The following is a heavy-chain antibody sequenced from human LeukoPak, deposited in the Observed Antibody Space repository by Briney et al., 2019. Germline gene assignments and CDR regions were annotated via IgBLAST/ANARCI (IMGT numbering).Heavy chain of an antibody. D-gene: IGHD6-13*01. J-gene: IGHJ4*02. CDR3: ARDRHGYFDY. CDR2: ISHNGETK. V-gene: IGHV3-11*01. Sequence: RGSLRLSCAASGFTFSDHYMIWLRQAPGKGLEAISYISHNGETKYYADSVKGRLSISRDNAKSSLYLQMNSLRVEDTAVYYCARDRHGYFDYWGQGTLVTVSS. CDR1: GFTFSDHY.